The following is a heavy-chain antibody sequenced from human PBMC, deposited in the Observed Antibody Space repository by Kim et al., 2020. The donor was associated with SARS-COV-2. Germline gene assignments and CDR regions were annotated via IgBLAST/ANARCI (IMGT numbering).Heavy chain of an antibody. V-gene: IGHV4-39*07. CDR1: GGSISSRNYY. D-gene: IGHD1-26*01. J-gene: IGHJ4*02. CDR2: ISYSGST. Sequence: SETLSLTCTVSGGSISSRNYYWGWVRQPPGKGLEWIGSISYSGSTYYNPSLKSRVTVSLDTYKNLVSLKLSSVTAADTAVYYCAKERESAFDSWGQGTQVTVPS. CDR3: AKERESAFDS.